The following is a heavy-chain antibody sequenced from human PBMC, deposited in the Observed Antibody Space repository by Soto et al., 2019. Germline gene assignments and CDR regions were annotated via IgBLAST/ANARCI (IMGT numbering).Heavy chain of an antibody. Sequence: QVQLVQSGAEVKKPGASVKVSCKASGYTFTSYDINWVRQATGQGLEWMGWMNPNSGNTGYAQKFQGGVTMTRNTSISTAYMELSSLRSEDTAVYYCARGRGYCSGGSCYLFDYWGQGTLVTVSS. CDR1: GYTFTSYD. J-gene: IGHJ4*02. CDR3: ARGRGYCSGGSCYLFDY. D-gene: IGHD2-15*01. V-gene: IGHV1-8*01. CDR2: MNPNSGNT.